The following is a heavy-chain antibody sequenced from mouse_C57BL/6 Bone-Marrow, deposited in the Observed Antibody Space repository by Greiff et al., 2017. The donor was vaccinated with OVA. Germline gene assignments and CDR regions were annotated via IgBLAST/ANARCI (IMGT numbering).Heavy chain of an antibody. D-gene: IGHD1-1*01. CDR2: ISSGGSYT. Sequence: EVQLVESGGDLVKPGGSLKLSCAASGFTFSSYGMSWVRQTPDKRLEWVATISSGGSYTYYPDSVKGRVTISRDNAKTTLYLQMSSLKSEDTAMYYCARKTVVAGGGYYFDYWGQGTTLTVSS. CDR3: ARKTVVAGGGYYFDY. J-gene: IGHJ2*01. CDR1: GFTFSSYG. V-gene: IGHV5-6*01.